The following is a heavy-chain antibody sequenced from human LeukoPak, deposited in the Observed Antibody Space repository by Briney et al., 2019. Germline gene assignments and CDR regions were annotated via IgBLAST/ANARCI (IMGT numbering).Heavy chain of an antibody. CDR3: AREYGSGTPDFDY. J-gene: IGHJ4*02. CDR1: GFTLTNYN. Sequence: LSGGSLRLSCAASGFTLTNYNMNWVRQAPGKGLGWVSHISSSSRSIYYADSVKGRFTISRDNAKNSLYLQMNSLRDEDTAVYYCAREYGSGTPDFDYWGQGTLVSVSS. V-gene: IGHV3-48*02. D-gene: IGHD3-10*01. CDR2: ISSSSRSI.